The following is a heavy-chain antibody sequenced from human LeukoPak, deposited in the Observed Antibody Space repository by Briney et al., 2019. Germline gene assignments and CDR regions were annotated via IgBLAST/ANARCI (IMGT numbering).Heavy chain of an antibody. CDR2: IKQDESER. D-gene: IGHD3-10*01. CDR3: ARLSAYYYGSFFYHYMDV. Sequence: GGSLRLSCAASGFTFSSYWMTWVRQSPGKGPEWVANIKQDESERYTVDSVKGRFTISRDNAKNSVYLHMNSLRAEDTALYYCARLSAYYYGSFFYHYMDVWGKGTTVTVSS. J-gene: IGHJ6*03. V-gene: IGHV3-7*01. CDR1: GFTFSSYW.